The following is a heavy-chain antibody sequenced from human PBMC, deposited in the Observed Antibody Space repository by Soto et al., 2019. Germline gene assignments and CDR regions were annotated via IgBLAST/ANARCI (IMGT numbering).Heavy chain of an antibody. V-gene: IGHV3-66*01. CDR3: AREIGRGAAQTNYMDV. CDR2: IYSGGST. CDR1: GFTVGSNY. D-gene: IGHD6-6*01. Sequence: EVQLVESGGGLVQPGGSLRLSCAASGFTVGSNYMSWVRQAPGKGLEWVSVIYSGGSTFYADSVKGRFTISRDNSKNTVYLHMNSLRAEDAGVYYYAREIGRGAAQTNYMDVWGKGTTVTVS. J-gene: IGHJ6*03.